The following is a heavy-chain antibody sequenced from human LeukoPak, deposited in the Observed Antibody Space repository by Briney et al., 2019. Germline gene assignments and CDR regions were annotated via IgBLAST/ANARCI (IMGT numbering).Heavy chain of an antibody. V-gene: IGHV3-23*01. J-gene: IGHJ3*02. D-gene: IGHD6-19*01. CDR1: GFTFSTYA. CDR3: ASPPSGWYGTGAFDI. Sequence: GGSLRLSCAATGFTFSTYAMSWVRQAPGKGLEFVSAISGTGTTYDADSVKGRFTISRDNSKNTLYLQMNSLRTEDTAVYYCASPPSGWYGTGAFDIWGQGTVVTVSS. CDR2: ISGTGTT.